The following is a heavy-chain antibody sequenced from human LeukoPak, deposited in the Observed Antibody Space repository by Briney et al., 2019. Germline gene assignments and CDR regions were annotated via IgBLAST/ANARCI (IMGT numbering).Heavy chain of an antibody. CDR2: ISSSSSYI. D-gene: IGHD3-10*01. V-gene: IGHV3-21*01. Sequence: GGSLRLSCAASGFTFSSYSMNWVRQAPGKGLEWVSSISSSSSYIYYADSLKGRFTISRDNAKNSLYLQMNSLRAEDTAVYYCASYYGSGSYLYYHYYMDVWGKGTTVTISS. CDR3: ASYYGSGSYLYYHYYMDV. CDR1: GFTFSSYS. J-gene: IGHJ6*03.